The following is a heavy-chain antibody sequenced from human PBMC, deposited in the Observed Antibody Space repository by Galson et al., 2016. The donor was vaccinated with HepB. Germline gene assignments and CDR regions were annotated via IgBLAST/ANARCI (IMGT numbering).Heavy chain of an antibody. D-gene: IGHD5-18*01. CDR3: ARYNYGRGAYYYYGVDV. V-gene: IGHV3-53*01. CDR2: IFSGGTA. CDR1: GFNVKGNY. Sequence: SLRLSCAASGFNVKGNYMTWVRQAPGKGLEWVSLIFSGGTAYYADSVKGRFTISRDDSKNTVFLQMNTLRPEDTAVYYCARYNYGRGAYYYYGVDVWGQGTTVTVSS. J-gene: IGHJ6*02.